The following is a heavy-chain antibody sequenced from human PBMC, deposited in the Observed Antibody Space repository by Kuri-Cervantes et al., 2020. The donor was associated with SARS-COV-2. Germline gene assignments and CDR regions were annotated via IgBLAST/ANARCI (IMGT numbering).Heavy chain of an antibody. CDR2: ISAYNGNT. Sequence: ASVKVSCKASGYTFTSYGIGWVRQAPGQGLEWMGWISAYNGNTNYAQKLQGRVTMTTDTSTSTAYMELRSLRSDDTAVYYCARAFCSSTSCYYFDYWGQGTLVTVSS. J-gene: IGHJ4*02. CDR1: GYTFTSYG. V-gene: IGHV1-18*01. CDR3: ARAFCSSTSCYYFDY. D-gene: IGHD2-2*01.